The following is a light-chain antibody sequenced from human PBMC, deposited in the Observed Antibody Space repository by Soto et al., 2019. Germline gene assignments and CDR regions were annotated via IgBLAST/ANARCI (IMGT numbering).Light chain of an antibody. Sequence: QSVLTQPPSASGTPGQRVTISCSGSSSNIGRNTVNWYQHLPGTAPKLLIYTKNQRPSGVPDRFSGSKSGTSASLAISGLQSEDEADYYCAAWDDSLNGVVFGGGTKLTVL. J-gene: IGLJ2*01. CDR1: SSNIGRNT. CDR2: TKN. CDR3: AAWDDSLNGVV. V-gene: IGLV1-44*01.